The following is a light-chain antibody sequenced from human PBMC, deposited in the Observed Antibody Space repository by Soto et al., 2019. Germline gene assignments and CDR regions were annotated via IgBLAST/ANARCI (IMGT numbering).Light chain of an antibody. CDR1: SSDVGGYNY. J-gene: IGLJ1*01. CDR3: CSYAGSRAPYL. Sequence: QSALTQPASVSGSPGQSITISCTGTSSDVGGYNYVSWYQQHPGKAPKLMIYDVSNRPSGVSNRFSGSKSGNMASLTISGLQAEDEADYYCCSYAGSRAPYLFGTGTKLTVL. V-gene: IGLV2-14*01. CDR2: DVS.